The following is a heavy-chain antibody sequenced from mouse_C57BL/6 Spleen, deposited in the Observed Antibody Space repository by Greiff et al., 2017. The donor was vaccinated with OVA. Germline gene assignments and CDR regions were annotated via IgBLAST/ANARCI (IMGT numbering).Heavy chain of an antibody. CDR1: GFTFSDYG. CDR3: ARCGLRRVYYAMDY. J-gene: IGHJ4*01. D-gene: IGHD2-4*01. V-gene: IGHV5-17*01. CDR2: ISSGSSTI. Sequence: EVKLEESGGGLVKPGGSLKLSCAASGFTFSDYGMHWVRQAPEKGLEWVAYISSGSSTIYYADTVKGRFTISRDNAKNTLFLQMTSLRSEDTAMYYCARCGLRRVYYAMDYWGQGTSVTVSS.